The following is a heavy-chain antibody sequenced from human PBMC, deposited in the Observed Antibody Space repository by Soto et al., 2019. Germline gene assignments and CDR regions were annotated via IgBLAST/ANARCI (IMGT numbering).Heavy chain of an antibody. Sequence: SETLSLTCTVSGDSISSNTNYWSWIRQPPGEGLEWIGFISYSGTTSYSPSLKSRVAISLDTSENQFSLSLSSVTATDTAVYYCARGRGYSYGLDPWGQGTLVTVSS. CDR3: ARGRGYSYGLDP. J-gene: IGHJ5*02. D-gene: IGHD5-18*01. CDR2: ISYSGTT. CDR1: GDSISSNTNY. V-gene: IGHV4-30-4*01.